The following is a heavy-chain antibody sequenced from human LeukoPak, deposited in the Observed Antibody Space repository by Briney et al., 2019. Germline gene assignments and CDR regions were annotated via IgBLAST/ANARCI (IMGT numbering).Heavy chain of an antibody. CDR1: GSTFSSYA. CDR2: ISGSGGST. Sequence: GGSLRLSCAASGSTFSSYAMSWVRQAPGKGLEWVSAISGSGGSTYYADSVKGRFTISRDNSKNTLYLQMNSLRAEDTAVYYCAKSVWFGELVGWGQGTLVTVSS. CDR3: AKSVWFGELVG. V-gene: IGHV3-23*01. D-gene: IGHD3-10*01. J-gene: IGHJ4*02.